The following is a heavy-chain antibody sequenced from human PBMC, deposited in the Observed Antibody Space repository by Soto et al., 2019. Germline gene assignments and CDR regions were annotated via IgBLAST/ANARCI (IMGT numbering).Heavy chain of an antibody. Sequence: ASVKVSCKASGYTFTSYGISWVRQAPGQGLEWMGWINAYSGNTNYAQKLQGRVTMTTDTSTSTAYMELRSLRSDDTAVYYCARAHLGGITMIVVVINPLFDYWGQGTLVTVSS. CDR3: ARAHLGGITMIVVVINPLFDY. J-gene: IGHJ4*02. CDR1: GYTFTSYG. D-gene: IGHD3-22*01. V-gene: IGHV1-18*01. CDR2: INAYSGNT.